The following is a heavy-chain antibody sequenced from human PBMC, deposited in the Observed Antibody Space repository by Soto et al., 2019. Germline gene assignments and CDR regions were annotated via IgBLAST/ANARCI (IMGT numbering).Heavy chain of an antibody. D-gene: IGHD3-16*02. Sequence: SVKVSCKASGGTFSSYAISWVRQAPGQGLEWMGGIIPIFGTANYAQKFQGRVTITADESTSTAYMELSSLRSEDTAVYYCATKKGGYPSYYYYGMDVWGQGTTVTVSS. CDR3: ATKKGGYPSYYYYGMDV. CDR2: IIPIFGTA. J-gene: IGHJ6*02. V-gene: IGHV1-69*13. CDR1: GGTFSSYA.